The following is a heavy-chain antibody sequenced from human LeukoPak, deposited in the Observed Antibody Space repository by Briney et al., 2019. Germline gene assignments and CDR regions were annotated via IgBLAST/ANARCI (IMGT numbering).Heavy chain of an antibody. CDR2: ISGSGGTT. V-gene: IGHV3-23*01. J-gene: IGHJ4*02. Sequence: KXLEXVSAISGSGGTTYYADSVKGRFTISRDNSKDTLYLQMDSLRAGDTAVYYCAKGSGYCSSTRCYPLDYWGQGTLVTVSS. D-gene: IGHD2-2*01. CDR3: AKGSGYCSSTRCYPLDY.